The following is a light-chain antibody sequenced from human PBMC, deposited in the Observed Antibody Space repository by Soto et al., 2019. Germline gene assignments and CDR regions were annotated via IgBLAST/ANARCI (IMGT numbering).Light chain of an antibody. CDR3: LQDYNYPRT. J-gene: IGKJ1*01. CDR2: GAS. CDR1: QTISSW. V-gene: IGKV1-6*01. Sequence: IKMTQSPSTLSGSVGDRVTITCRASQTISSWLAWYQQKPGKAPKLLIYGASSLQSGVPSRFSGSGSGTDFTLTISSLQPEDFATYYCLQDYNYPRTFGQGTKVDIK.